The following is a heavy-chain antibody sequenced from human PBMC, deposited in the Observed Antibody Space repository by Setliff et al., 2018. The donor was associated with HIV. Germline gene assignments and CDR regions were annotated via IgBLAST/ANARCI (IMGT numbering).Heavy chain of an antibody. Sequence: GVLKISCAASGFTFSFHAMTWVRQAPGKGLEWVSGINGDGDSTYYADSVKGRFTVSRDNSKDTLTLQMNDLRAEDTGLYYCAKDYTTTFWEYNWFDLWGQGTLVTVSS. J-gene: IGHJ5*02. CDR1: GFTFSFHA. CDR2: INGDGDST. V-gene: IGHV3-23*01. CDR3: AKDYTTTFWEYNWFDL. D-gene: IGHD3-3*01.